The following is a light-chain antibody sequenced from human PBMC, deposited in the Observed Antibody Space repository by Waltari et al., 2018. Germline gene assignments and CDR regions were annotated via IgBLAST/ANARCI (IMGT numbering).Light chain of an antibody. Sequence: QSALTQPRSVSGSPGQSVTISCTGPSSDVGGYNFVSWYHQHPGKAPKLMIYDVSKRPSGVPDRFSGSKSGNTASLTISGLQADDEADYYCCSFAGSYTWVFGGGTELTVL. CDR3: CSFAGSYTWV. CDR2: DVS. J-gene: IGLJ3*02. CDR1: SSDVGGYNF. V-gene: IGLV2-11*01.